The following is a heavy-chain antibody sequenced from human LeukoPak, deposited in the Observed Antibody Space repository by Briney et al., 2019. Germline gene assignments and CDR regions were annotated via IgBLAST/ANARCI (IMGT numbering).Heavy chain of an antibody. J-gene: IGHJ6*04. Sequence: SETLSLTCTVSGGSISSYYWSWIRQPPGEGLEWIGYIYYSGSTNYNPSLKSRVTISVDTSKNQFSLKLSSVTAADTAVYYCAREPDYYYGMDVWGKGTTVTVSS. CDR1: GGSISSYY. CDR2: IYYSGST. CDR3: AREPDYYYGMDV. V-gene: IGHV4-59*01.